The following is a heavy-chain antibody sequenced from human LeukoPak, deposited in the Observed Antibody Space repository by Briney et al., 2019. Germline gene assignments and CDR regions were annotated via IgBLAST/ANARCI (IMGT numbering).Heavy chain of an antibody. CDR3: ATQYGSGSYSDDDYYYYGMDV. D-gene: IGHD3-10*01. CDR1: GGSISRYY. CDR2: IYTSGST. V-gene: IGHV4-4*07. J-gene: IGHJ6*02. Sequence: SETLSLTCTVSGGSISRYYWSWIRQPAGKGLEWIGRIYTSGSTNYNPSLKSRVTMSVDTSKNQFSLKLSSVTAADTAVYYCATQYGSGSYSDDDYYYYGMDVWGQGTTVTVSS.